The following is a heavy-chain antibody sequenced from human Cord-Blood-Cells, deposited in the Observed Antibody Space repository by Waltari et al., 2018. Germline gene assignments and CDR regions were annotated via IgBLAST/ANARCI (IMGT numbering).Heavy chain of an antibody. D-gene: IGHD1-26*01. CDR1: GFTFGSYA. CDR2: ISGSGGST. CDR3: AKDHSGGSYSGSAFDI. V-gene: IGHV3-23*01. Sequence: EVQLLESGGGLVQPGGSLRLSCAASGFTFGSYAMSWVRQAPGKGLEWVSAISGSGGSTYYADSVKGRFTISRDNSKNTLYLQMNSLRAEDTAVYYCAKDHSGGSYSGSAFDIWGQGTMVTVSS. J-gene: IGHJ3*02.